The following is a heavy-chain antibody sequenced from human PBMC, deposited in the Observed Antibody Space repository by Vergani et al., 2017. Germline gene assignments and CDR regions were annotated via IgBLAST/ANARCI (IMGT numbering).Heavy chain of an antibody. CDR1: GFTFSSYS. CDR3: ARAGYCSSTSCQKYYYMDV. Sequence: VQLVQSGGGLVKPGGSLRLSCAASGFTFSSYSMNWVRQAPGKGLEWVSSISSSSSYIYYADSVKGRFTISRDNAKNSLYLQMNSLRAEDTAVYYCARAGYCSSTSCQKYYYMDVWGKGTTVTVSS. D-gene: IGHD2-2*01. J-gene: IGHJ6*03. CDR2: ISSSSSYI. V-gene: IGHV3-21*01.